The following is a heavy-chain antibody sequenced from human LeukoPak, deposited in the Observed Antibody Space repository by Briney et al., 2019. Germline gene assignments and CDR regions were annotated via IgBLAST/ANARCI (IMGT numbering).Heavy chain of an antibody. J-gene: IGHJ4*02. Sequence: PGGSLRLSCAASGFIASSNYMNWLRQAPGKGLEWVSVIYSGDSTYYADSVKGRFTISRDNAKNTLYLQMNSLRAEDTAVYYCAREMATPLHYGGQGTLVTVSS. CDR2: IYSGDST. V-gene: IGHV3-53*01. D-gene: IGHD5-24*01. CDR3: AREMATPLHY. CDR1: GFIASSNY.